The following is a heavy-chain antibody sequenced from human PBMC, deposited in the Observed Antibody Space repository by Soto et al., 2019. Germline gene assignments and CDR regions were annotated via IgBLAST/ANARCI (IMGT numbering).Heavy chain of an antibody. CDR3: ARCGRRSPGMDV. J-gene: IGHJ6*02. Sequence: SETLSLTCAVYGGSFSGYYWSWIRQHPGKGLEWIGYIYYSGSTYYNPSLKSRVTISVDTSKNQFSLKLSSVTAADTAVYYCARCGRRSPGMDVWGQGTTVTVSS. CDR2: IYYSGST. V-gene: IGHV4-31*11. CDR1: GGSFSGYY.